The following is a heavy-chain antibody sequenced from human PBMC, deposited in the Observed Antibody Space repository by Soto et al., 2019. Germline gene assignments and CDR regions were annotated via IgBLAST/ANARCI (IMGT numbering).Heavy chain of an antibody. D-gene: IGHD6-13*01. Sequence: SETLSLTCTVSGGSISSSSYYWGWIRQPPGKGLEWIGSIYYSGSTYYNPSLKSRVTISVDTSKNQFSLKLSSVTAADTAVYYCARQKREGSSWYYFDYWGQGTLVTVSS. CDR2: IYYSGST. CDR1: GGSISSSSYY. V-gene: IGHV4-39*01. J-gene: IGHJ4*02. CDR3: ARQKREGSSWYYFDY.